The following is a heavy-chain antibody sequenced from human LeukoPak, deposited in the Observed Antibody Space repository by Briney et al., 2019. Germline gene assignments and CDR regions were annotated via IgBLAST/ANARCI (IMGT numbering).Heavy chain of an antibody. J-gene: IGHJ4*02. V-gene: IGHV1-2*02. CDR3: ARDLVTSDDY. D-gene: IGHD1-26*01. CDR1: GYTFTGYY. Sequence: ASVKVSCKASGYTFTGYYMHWVRQAPGQGLEWMGWINPNSGGTNYAQKFQGRVTMTRDTSISTACMELSRLRSDNTAVYYCARDLVTSDDYWGQGTLVTVSS. CDR2: INPNSGGT.